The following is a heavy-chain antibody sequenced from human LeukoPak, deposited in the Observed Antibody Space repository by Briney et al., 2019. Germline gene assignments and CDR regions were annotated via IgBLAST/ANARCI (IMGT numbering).Heavy chain of an antibody. CDR2: IKSKSAGETT. CDR3: TTEHDCSGRSCSVF. D-gene: IGHD2-15*01. J-gene: IGHJ4*02. V-gene: IGHV3-15*01. Sequence: AGSLRLSCAASGFSFSHAWMSWVRQAPGKGLEWVGRIKSKSAGETTDYATPVKGRFTISRDDSENTLFLQLNSLKTEDTAVYYCTTEHDCSGRSCSVFWGQGTLVTVSS. CDR1: GFSFSHAW.